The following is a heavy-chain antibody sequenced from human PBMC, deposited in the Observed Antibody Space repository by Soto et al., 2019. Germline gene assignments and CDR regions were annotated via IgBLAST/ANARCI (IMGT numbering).Heavy chain of an antibody. CDR2: ISSDGTTT. D-gene: IGHD2-8*01. J-gene: IGHJ1*01. Sequence: EVQLVQSGGGLAQPGKSLRLSCAASGFTFRKFWMHWVRQVPGKGPVWVSYISSDGTTTDYADSVKGRFTISRDNAKDTVFLQMDSLRGEDTAVYYCAIQDCTNDVCLEAAVTVGGALESWGQGTLVTVSS. CDR3: AIQDCTNDVCLEAAVTVGGALES. V-gene: IGHV3-74*01. CDR1: GFTFRKFW.